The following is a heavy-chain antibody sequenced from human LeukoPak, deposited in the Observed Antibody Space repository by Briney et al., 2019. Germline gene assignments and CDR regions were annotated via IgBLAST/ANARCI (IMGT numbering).Heavy chain of an antibody. CDR1: GGTFSSYA. CDR2: IIPIFGTA. J-gene: IGHJ5*02. CDR3: ASSLGEVDWFDP. V-gene: IGHV1-69*05. Sequence: SVRVSCKASGGTFSSYAISWVRQAPGQGLEWMGGIIPIFGTANYAQRFQGRVTITTDESTSTAYMELSSLRSEDTAVYYCASSLGEVDWFDPWGQGTLVTVSS. D-gene: IGHD3-10*01.